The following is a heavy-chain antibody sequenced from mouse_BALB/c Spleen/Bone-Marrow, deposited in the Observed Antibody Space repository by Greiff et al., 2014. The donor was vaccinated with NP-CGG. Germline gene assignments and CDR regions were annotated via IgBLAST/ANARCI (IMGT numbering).Heavy chain of an antibody. V-gene: IGHV1-14*01. Sequence: VQLQQSGPELVKPGASVKMSCKASGYTFTSYVMHWVKRKPGQGLEWIGYINPYNDGTKYNEKFKGKATLTSDKSSSTAYMELSSLTSEDSAVYYCTRGVYYDYDEGAMDYWGQGSSVTDSS. J-gene: IGHJ4*01. D-gene: IGHD2-4*01. CDR3: TRGVYYDYDEGAMDY. CDR1: GYTFTSYV. CDR2: INPYNDGT.